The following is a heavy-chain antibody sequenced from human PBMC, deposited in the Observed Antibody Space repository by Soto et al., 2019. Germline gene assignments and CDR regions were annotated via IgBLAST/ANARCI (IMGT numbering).Heavy chain of an antibody. CDR1: GGSISSSNW. Sequence: LSLTCAVSGGSISSSNWWSWVRQPPGKGLEWIGEIYHSGSTNYNPSLKSRVTISVDKSKNQFSLKLSSVTAADTAVYYCARDPGDSSSSGIVWFDPWGQGTLVTVSS. D-gene: IGHD6-6*01. CDR2: IYHSGST. J-gene: IGHJ5*02. CDR3: ARDPGDSSSSGIVWFDP. V-gene: IGHV4-4*02.